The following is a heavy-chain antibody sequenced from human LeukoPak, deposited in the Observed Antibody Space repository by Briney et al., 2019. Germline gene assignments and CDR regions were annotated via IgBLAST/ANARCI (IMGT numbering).Heavy chain of an antibody. CDR2: IHGDGSIT. D-gene: IGHD3-10*02. V-gene: IGHV3-74*01. Sequence: GGSLRLSCAASGFTFSSYWMHWVRQVPGKGLVWVSRIHGDGSITNYGDSVKGRFTISRDNAKNSLYLQMNSLRAEDTAVYYCAELGITMIGGVWGKGTTVTISS. J-gene: IGHJ6*04. CDR3: AELGITMIGGV. CDR1: GFTFSSYW.